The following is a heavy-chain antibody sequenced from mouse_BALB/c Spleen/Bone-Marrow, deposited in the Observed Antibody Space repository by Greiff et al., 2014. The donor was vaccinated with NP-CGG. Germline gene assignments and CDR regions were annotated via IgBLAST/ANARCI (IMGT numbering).Heavy chain of an antibody. V-gene: IGHV1S127*01. J-gene: IGHJ3*01. CDR2: IDPSDSYI. CDR1: GYTFTSYW. CDR3: TRTRESGNGFAY. D-gene: IGHD1-3*01. Sequence: QVQLQQPGAELVKPGASVKMSCKASGYTFTSYWMHWVNQRPGQDLEWIGVIDPSDSYISYSQKVKGEDTLTVDTASSTAFMQLNSLMSEDSAVYYCTRTRESGNGFAYWGQGTLVTVSA.